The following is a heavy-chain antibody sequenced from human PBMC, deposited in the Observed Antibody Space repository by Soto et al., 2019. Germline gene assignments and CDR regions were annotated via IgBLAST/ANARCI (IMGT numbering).Heavy chain of an antibody. CDR1: GFTFSHAW. CDR2: IKSKNDGGTA. V-gene: IGHV3-15*07. CDR3: TTDEGGTRY. J-gene: IGHJ4*02. D-gene: IGHD1-26*01. Sequence: PGGSLRLSCVASGFTFSHAWMNWVRQAPGKGLEWVGRIKSKNDGGTADYVAPVKGRFTISRDDTETTLYLQMNSLKTEDTAIYYCTTDEGGTRYWGQGTRVTVSS.